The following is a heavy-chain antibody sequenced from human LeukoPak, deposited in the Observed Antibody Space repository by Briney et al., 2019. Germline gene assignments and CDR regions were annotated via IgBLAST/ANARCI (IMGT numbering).Heavy chain of an antibody. D-gene: IGHD2-2*01. CDR2: IKSKTDGGTT. V-gene: IGHV3-15*01. Sequence: GGSLRLSCAASGFTFSNAWMSWVRQAPGKGLEWVGRIKSKTDGGTTDYAAPVKGRFTISRDDSKNTLYLQMNSLKTEDTAVYYCTAPYCSSTSCYFFRRTLYGMDVWGQGTTVTVSS. CDR3: TAPYCSSTSCYFFRRTLYGMDV. CDR1: GFTFSNAW. J-gene: IGHJ6*02.